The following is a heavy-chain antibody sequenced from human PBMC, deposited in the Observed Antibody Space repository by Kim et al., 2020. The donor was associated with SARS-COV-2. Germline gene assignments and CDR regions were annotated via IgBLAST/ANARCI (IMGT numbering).Heavy chain of an antibody. J-gene: IGHJ6*02. D-gene: IGHD6-13*01. Sequence: ASVKVSCKASGYTFTGYYMHWVRQAPGQGLEWMGRINPNSGGTNYAQKFQGRVTMTRDTSISTAYMELSRLRSDDTAVYYCASLDGSSWYLGYYYGMDVWGQGTTVTVSS. V-gene: IGHV1-2*06. CDR1: GYTFTGYY. CDR2: INPNSGGT. CDR3: ASLDGSSWYLGYYYGMDV.